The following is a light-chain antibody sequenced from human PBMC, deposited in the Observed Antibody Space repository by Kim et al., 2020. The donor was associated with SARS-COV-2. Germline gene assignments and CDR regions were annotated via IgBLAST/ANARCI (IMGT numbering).Light chain of an antibody. CDR2: GAS. CDR1: QSVSSN. J-gene: IGKJ2*01. CDR3: QQYNNWPPYT. V-gene: IGKV3-15*01. Sequence: SPGERASLSCRASQSVSSNLAWYQQKPGQAPRLLIYGASTRATGIPARFSGSRSGTEFTLTISSLQSEDFAVYYCQQYNNWPPYTFGQGTKLEI.